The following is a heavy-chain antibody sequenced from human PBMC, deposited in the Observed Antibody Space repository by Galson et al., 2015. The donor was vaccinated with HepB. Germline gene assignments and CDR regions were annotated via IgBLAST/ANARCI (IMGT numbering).Heavy chain of an antibody. CDR2: IKSKTDGGTT. J-gene: IGHJ4*02. D-gene: IGHD6-13*01. V-gene: IGHV3-15*07. CDR1: GFTFSNAW. CDR3: TTDPGGTAAAGDFFDY. Sequence: SLRLSCAASGFTFSNAWMNWVRQAPGKGLEWVGRIKSKTDGGTTDYAAPVKGRFTISRDDLKNTLYLQMNSLKTEDTAVYYCTTDPGGTAAAGDFFDYWGQGTLVTVSS.